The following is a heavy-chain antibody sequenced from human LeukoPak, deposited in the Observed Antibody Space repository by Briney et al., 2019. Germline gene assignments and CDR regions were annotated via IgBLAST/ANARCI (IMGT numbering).Heavy chain of an antibody. V-gene: IGHV4-39*01. D-gene: IGHD5-18*01. CDR1: GGSISSSSYY. Sequence: SETLSLTCTVSGGSISSSSYYWGWIRQLPGKGLEWIGSIYYSGSTYYNPSLKSRVTISVDTSKNQFSLKLSSVTAADTAVYYCARHPPYGYFSGGDWFDPWGQGTLVTVSS. J-gene: IGHJ5*02. CDR3: ARHPPYGYFSGGDWFDP. CDR2: IYYSGST.